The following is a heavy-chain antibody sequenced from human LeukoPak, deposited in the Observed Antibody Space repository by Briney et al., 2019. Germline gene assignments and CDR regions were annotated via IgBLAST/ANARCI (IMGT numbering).Heavy chain of an antibody. V-gene: IGHV3-30*02. J-gene: IGHJ4*02. Sequence: GGSLRLSCAASGFIFSNYGMHWVRQTPAKGLEWVAFIRNDGSMKYYADSMKGRFTISRDNSKNTLYLQMNSLRAEDTAVYYCAKDKYSPFDYWGQGTLVTVSS. D-gene: IGHD5-18*01. CDR2: IRNDGSMK. CDR1: GFIFSNYG. CDR3: AKDKYSPFDY.